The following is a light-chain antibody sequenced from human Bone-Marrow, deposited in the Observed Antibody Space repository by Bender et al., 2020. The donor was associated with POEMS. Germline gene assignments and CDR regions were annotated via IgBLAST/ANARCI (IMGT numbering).Light chain of an antibody. CDR3: QAWDSSAVV. V-gene: IGLV3-1*01. J-gene: IGLJ2*01. Sequence: SYDLTQPPSVSVSPGQTASITCSGDKLGDKDAYWYKQKPGQSPVLVIYLNNKRPSGIPERFSGSNSGTTATLTISGTQALDEADYYCQAWDSSAVVFGGGNKLTVL. CDR2: LNN. CDR1: KLGDKD.